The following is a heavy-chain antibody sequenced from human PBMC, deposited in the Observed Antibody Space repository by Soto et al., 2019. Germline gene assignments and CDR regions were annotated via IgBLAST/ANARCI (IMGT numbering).Heavy chain of an antibody. D-gene: IGHD3-3*01. CDR2: ISAYNGNT. CDR1: GYTFTSYG. V-gene: IGHV1-18*01. CDR3: AITLRFLDGRPLFDY. J-gene: IGHJ4*02. Sequence: ASVKVSCKASGYTFTSYGISWVRQAPGQGLEWMGWISAYNGNTNYAQKLQGRVTMTTDTSTSTAYMELRSLRSDDTAVYYCAITLRFLDGRPLFDYWGQGTLVTVSS.